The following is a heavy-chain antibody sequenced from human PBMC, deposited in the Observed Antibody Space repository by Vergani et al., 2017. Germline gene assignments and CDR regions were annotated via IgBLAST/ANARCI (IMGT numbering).Heavy chain of an antibody. J-gene: IGHJ5*02. D-gene: IGHD6-13*01. CDR1: GFTFSSYG. CDR3: AAARGRREYNWFDP. CDR2: IWYDGSNK. V-gene: IGHV3-33*01. Sequence: QVQLVESGGGVVQPGRSLRLSCAASGFTFSSYGMHWVRQAPGKGLEWVAVIWYDGSNKYYADSVKGRFTISRDNSKNTLYLQMNSLRAEDTAVYYCAAARGRREYNWFDPWGQGTLVTVSS.